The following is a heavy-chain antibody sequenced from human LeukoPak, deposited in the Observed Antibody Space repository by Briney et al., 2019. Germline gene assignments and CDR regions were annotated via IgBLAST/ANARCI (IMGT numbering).Heavy chain of an antibody. V-gene: IGHV3-23*01. CDR2: ISGSGGST. CDR3: AKVEQWLATRGHFDY. D-gene: IGHD6-19*01. Sequence: GGSLRLSCAASGFTFSSYAMSWVRQAPGKGLEWVSAISGSGGSTYYADSVKGRFTISRDNSKNTLYLQMNNLRAEDTAVYYCAKVEQWLATRGHFDYWGQGTLVTVSS. CDR1: GFTFSSYA. J-gene: IGHJ4*02.